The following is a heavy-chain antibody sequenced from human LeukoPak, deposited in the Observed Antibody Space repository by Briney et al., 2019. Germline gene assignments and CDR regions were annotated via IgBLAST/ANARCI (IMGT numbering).Heavy chain of an antibody. D-gene: IGHD5/OR15-5a*01. CDR2: INHSGST. CDR3: ARITYRVAIDY. Sequence: SETLSLTCAVYGGSFSGYYWSWIRQPPGKGLEWIGEINHSGSTNYNPSLKSRVTISVDTSKNQFSLKLSSVTAADTAVYYCARITYRVAIDYWGQGTLVTVSS. V-gene: IGHV4-34*01. CDR1: GGSFSGYY. J-gene: IGHJ4*02.